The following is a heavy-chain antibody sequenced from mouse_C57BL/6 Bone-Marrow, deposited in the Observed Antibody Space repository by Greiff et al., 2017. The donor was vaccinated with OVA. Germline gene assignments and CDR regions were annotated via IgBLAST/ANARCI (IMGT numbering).Heavy chain of an antibody. D-gene: IGHD1-1*01. CDR3: ASSYYYGNWDWYFDV. CDR2: INPNYGTT. CDR1: GYSFTDYN. V-gene: IGHV1-39*01. J-gene: IGHJ1*03. Sequence: LVESGPELVKPGASVKISCKASGYSFTDYNMNWVKQSNGKSLEWIGVINPNYGTTSYNQKFKGKATLTVDQSSSTAYMQLNSLTSEDSAVYYCASSYYYGNWDWYFDVWGTGTTVTVSS.